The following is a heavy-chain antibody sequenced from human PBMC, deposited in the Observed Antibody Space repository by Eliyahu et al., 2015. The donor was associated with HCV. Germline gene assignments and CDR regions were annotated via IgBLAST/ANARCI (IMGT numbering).Heavy chain of an antibody. J-gene: IGHJ4*02. V-gene: IGHV1-69*02. CDR3: VIIVGATSVVY. CDR2: IIPILGIA. Sequence: EWMGRIIPILGIANYAQKFQGRVTITADKSTSTVYMELSSLTSEDTAVYYCVIIVGATSVVYWGQGTLVTVSS. D-gene: IGHD1-26*01.